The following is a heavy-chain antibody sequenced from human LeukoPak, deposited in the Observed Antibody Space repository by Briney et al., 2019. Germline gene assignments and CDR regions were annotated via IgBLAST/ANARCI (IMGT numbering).Heavy chain of an antibody. J-gene: IGHJ4*02. CDR2: INAGNGNT. D-gene: IGHD5-18*01. Sequence: ASVKVSCKASGYTFTSYAMHWVRQAPGQRLEWMGWINAGNGNTKYSQKFQGRVTITRDTSASTAYMELSSLRSEDTAVYYCARGSSQLWPLDYWGQGTLVTGSS. V-gene: IGHV1-3*01. CDR3: ARGSSQLWPLDY. CDR1: GYTFTSYA.